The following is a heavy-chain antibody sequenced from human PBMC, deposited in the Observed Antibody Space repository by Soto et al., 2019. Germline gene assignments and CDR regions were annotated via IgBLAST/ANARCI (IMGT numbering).Heavy chain of an antibody. Sequence: GGSLRLSCAASGFTFSSYGMHWVRQAPGKGLEWVAVIWYDGSNKYYADSVKGRFTISRDNSKNTLYLQMNSLRAEDTAVYYCARDECCSSWPYYYYYGMDVWGQGTTVTVSS. V-gene: IGHV3-33*01. CDR1: GFTFSSYG. CDR2: IWYDGSNK. D-gene: IGHD6-13*01. J-gene: IGHJ6*02. CDR3: ARDECCSSWPYYYYYGMDV.